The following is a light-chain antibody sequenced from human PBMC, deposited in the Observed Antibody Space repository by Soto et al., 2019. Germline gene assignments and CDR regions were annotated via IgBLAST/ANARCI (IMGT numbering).Light chain of an antibody. CDR3: QQYHTWPIT. J-gene: IGKJ4*01. Sequence: DIVMTQSPATLYVAQVERFTFSFRASQGVSRKLAWYQHKPGQAPRLLISGASTGATGIPARFSGSGSGTEFTLTISSLQSEDCAIYYCQQYHTWPITFGGGTKVDIK. V-gene: IGKV3-15*01. CDR1: QGVSRK. CDR2: GAS.